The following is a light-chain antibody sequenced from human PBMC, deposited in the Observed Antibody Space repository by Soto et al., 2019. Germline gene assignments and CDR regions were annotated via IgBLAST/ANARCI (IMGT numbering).Light chain of an antibody. V-gene: IGKV1-5*03. CDR2: KAS. CDR3: LHCNSYSLWT. CDR1: QTTSSW. Sequence: DIHITHSPSTLSGSFRYRVTRSCRSSQTTSSWLAWYQQKPGKAPKLLIFKASTLESGVPSRFSGSGSGTEFTLTISSLQPDDFATYYCLHCNSYSLWTFGRGTKVDNK. J-gene: IGKJ1*01.